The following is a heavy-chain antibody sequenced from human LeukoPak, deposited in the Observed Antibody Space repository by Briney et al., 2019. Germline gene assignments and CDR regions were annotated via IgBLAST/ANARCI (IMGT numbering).Heavy chain of an antibody. CDR2: INPNSGGT. Sequence: ASVKASCKASGYTFTGYYMHWVRQAPGQGLEWMGWINPNSGGTNYAQKFQGRVTMTRDMSTSTVYMELSSLRSEDTAVYYCATHTPYYGSGSRTYYYYYYYMDVWGKGTTVTVSS. D-gene: IGHD3-10*01. CDR1: GYTFTGYY. J-gene: IGHJ6*03. V-gene: IGHV1-2*02. CDR3: ATHTPYYGSGSRTYYYYYYYMDV.